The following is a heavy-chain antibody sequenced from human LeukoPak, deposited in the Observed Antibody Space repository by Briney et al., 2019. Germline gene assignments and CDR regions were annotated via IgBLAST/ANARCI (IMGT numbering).Heavy chain of an antibody. Sequence: SETLSLTCTVSGGSISSYYWSWIRQPPGKGLEWIGYIYYSGSTNYNPSLKSRVTISVDTSNNQFSLKLSSVTAADTAVYYCARDEGRDGYNSYWGQGTLVTVSS. D-gene: IGHD5-24*01. CDR2: IYYSGST. CDR1: GGSISSYY. CDR3: ARDEGRDGYNSY. V-gene: IGHV4-59*01. J-gene: IGHJ4*02.